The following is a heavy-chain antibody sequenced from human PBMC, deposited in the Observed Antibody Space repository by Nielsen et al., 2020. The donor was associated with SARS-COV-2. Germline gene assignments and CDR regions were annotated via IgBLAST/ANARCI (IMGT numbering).Heavy chain of an antibody. Sequence: SLKISCAASGFTFDDYAMHWVRQAPGKGLEWVSGISWNSGSIGYADSVKGRFTISRDNAKNSLYLQMNSLRAEDTALYYCAKDMVTDYYYGMDVWGQGTTVTVSS. CDR1: GFTFDDYA. CDR2: ISWNSGSI. D-gene: IGHD4-23*01. CDR3: AKDMVTDYYYGMDV. V-gene: IGHV3-9*01. J-gene: IGHJ6*02.